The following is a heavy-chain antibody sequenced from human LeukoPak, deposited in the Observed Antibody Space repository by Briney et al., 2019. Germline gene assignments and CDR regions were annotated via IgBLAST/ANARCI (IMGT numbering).Heavy chain of an antibody. Sequence: GGSLRLSCAASGFSFSSYGMHWVRQAPDKGLEWVAFIRYDGSNKYYADSVKGRFTISRDNSKNTLYLQMNSLRAEDTAVYYCAKDSWDIVVVPDVMVDYWGQGTLVTVSS. V-gene: IGHV3-30*02. J-gene: IGHJ4*02. CDR1: GFSFSSYG. D-gene: IGHD2-2*01. CDR2: IRYDGSNK. CDR3: AKDSWDIVVVPDVMVDY.